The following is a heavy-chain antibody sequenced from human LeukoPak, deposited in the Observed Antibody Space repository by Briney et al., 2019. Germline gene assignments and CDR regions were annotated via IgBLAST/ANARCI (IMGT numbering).Heavy chain of an antibody. CDR2: TTWNDGSA. J-gene: IGHJ4*02. CDR3: ATSTVGFYFDY. Sequence: GSLRLSCAATGFSFNDYGMSWGRQPPGKGLEWVAGTTWNDGSAAYADSMKGRFTISRDSAKNSLYLQMNSLRAEDTALYYCATSTVGFYFDYWGQGTLVTVSS. V-gene: IGHV3-20*04. D-gene: IGHD4-11*01. CDR1: GFSFNDYG.